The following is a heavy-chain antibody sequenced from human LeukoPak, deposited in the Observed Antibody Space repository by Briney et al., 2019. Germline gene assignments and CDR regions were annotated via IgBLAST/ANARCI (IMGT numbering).Heavy chain of an antibody. CDR2: IYYSGST. CDR3: ARHFLGSGWFDY. D-gene: IGHD6-19*01. J-gene: IGHJ4*02. CDR1: GGSISSYY. Sequence: SETLSLTCTVSGGSISSYYWSWIRQPPGKGLEWIGYIYYSGSTNYNPSLKSRVTISVDTSKNQFSLKLSSVTAADTAVYYCARHFLGSGWFDYWGQGTLVTVSS. V-gene: IGHV4-59*08.